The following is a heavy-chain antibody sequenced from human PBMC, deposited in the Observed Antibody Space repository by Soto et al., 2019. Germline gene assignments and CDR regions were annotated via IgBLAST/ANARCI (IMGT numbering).Heavy chain of an antibody. D-gene: IGHD3-3*01. CDR2: INHSGST. CDR1: DGSFSGSY. Sequence: SETLSLTCAVYDGSFSGSYWTWIRQPPGKGLEWIGEINHSGSTNYNPSLKSRVTISVDTSKNQFSLKLSSVTAADTAVYYCAGRTSLTSVEIFSGGLSGYNWVDPWGRGTLVTVSS. V-gene: IGHV4-34*01. CDR3: AGRTSLTSVEIFSGGLSGYNWVDP. J-gene: IGHJ5*01.